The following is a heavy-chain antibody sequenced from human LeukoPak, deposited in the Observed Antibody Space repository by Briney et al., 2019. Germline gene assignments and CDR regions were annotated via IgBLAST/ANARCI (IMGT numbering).Heavy chain of an antibody. CDR3: ARGGTYYYDSSGYYYLDY. CDR2: ISAYNGNT. Sequence: ASVKVSCKASGYTFTSYGISWVRQTPGQGLEWMGWISAYNGNTNYAQKLQGRVTMTTDTSTSTAYMELRSLRSDDTAVYYCARGGTYYYDSSGYYYLDYWGQGTLVTVSS. V-gene: IGHV1-18*01. CDR1: GYTFTSYG. J-gene: IGHJ4*02. D-gene: IGHD3-22*01.